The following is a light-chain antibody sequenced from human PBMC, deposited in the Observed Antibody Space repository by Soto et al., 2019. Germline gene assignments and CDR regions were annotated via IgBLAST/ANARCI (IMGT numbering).Light chain of an antibody. CDR3: GTWDSSLCAFYV. V-gene: IGLV1-51*02. Sequence: QSVLTQPPSVSAAPGQKVTISCSGSSSNIGNNYVSWYQQLPGTAPKLLIYENNKRPSGIPDRFSGSKSGTSATLGITGLQTGDEADYYCGTWDSSLCAFYVFGTGTKVTIL. CDR2: ENN. J-gene: IGLJ1*01. CDR1: SSNIGNNY.